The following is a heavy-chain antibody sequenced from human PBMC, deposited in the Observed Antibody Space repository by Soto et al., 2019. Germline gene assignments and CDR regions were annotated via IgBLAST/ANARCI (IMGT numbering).Heavy chain of an antibody. J-gene: IGHJ4*02. D-gene: IGHD1-1*01. CDR3: AKETAGKT. Sequence: EVQLLGSGGGLAQPGGSLRLSCEASGFTFSSYAMSWVRQAPGKGLEWVSGISGSGDSTHYAGSVKGRFSISRDNSKNTLYLQMSSLRAEDTALYYCAKETAGKTWGQGTLVTVSS. V-gene: IGHV3-23*01. CDR1: GFTFSSYA. CDR2: ISGSGDST.